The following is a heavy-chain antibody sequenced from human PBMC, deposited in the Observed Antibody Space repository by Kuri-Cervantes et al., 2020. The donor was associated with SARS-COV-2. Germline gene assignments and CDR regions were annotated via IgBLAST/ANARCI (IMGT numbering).Heavy chain of an antibody. CDR1: GGSISSGSYY. CDR2: IYTSGST. V-gene: IGHV4-61*02. J-gene: IGHJ6*03. D-gene: IGHD2-2*01. Sequence: SETLSLTCTVSGGSISSGSYYWSWIRQPAGKGLEWIGRIYTSGSTNYNPSLKSRVTMSVDTSKNQFSLKLSSVTAADTAVYYCARSIVVVPAHKKRLIYYYYMDVWGKGTTVTVSS. CDR3: ARSIVVVPAHKKRLIYYYYMDV.